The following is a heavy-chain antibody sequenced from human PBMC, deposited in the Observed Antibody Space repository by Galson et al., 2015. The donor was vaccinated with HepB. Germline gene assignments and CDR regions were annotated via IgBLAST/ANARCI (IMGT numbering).Heavy chain of an antibody. CDR3: ARGSRYSSSWPDY. Sequence: SLRLSCAASGFTFSSYSMNWVRQAPGKGLEWVSSISSSSSYIYYADSVKGRFTISRDNAKDSLYLQMNSLRAEDTAVYYCARGSRYSSSWPDYWGQGTLVTVSS. CDR1: GFTFSSYS. V-gene: IGHV3-21*01. CDR2: ISSSSSYI. J-gene: IGHJ4*02. D-gene: IGHD6-13*01.